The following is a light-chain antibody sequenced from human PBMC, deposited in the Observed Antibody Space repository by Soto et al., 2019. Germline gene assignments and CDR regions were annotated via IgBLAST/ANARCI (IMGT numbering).Light chain of an antibody. CDR1: SSDVGGYNY. CDR2: EVN. CDR3: TSYAGGNNV. Sequence: QSALTQPPSASWSPGQSVTISCTGTSSDVGGYNYVSWYQQHPGKVPKLVVYEVNKRPSGVPDRFSGSKSGNTASLTVSGLQAEDEADYYCTSYAGGNNVFGTGTKVTVL. V-gene: IGLV2-8*01. J-gene: IGLJ1*01.